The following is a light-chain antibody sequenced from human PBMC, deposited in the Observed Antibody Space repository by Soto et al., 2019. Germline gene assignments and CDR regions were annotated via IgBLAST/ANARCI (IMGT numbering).Light chain of an antibody. CDR1: SSDVGAYNY. J-gene: IGLJ1*01. V-gene: IGLV2-14*01. CDR2: DVS. Sequence: QSALTQPASVSGSPGQSITISCTGTSSDVGAYNYVSWFQQYPGKAPKLMIYDVSNRPSGVSNRFTGSKSGNTASLTISGLQGEDEADYYCCSYTSSSTYVFGTGTKLTVL. CDR3: CSYTSSSTYV.